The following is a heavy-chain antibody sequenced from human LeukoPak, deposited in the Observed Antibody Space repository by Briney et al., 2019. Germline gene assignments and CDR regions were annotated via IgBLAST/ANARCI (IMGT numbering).Heavy chain of an antibody. Sequence: PSETLSLTCTVSGGSISSYYWRWIRQPAGKGLEWIGRIYTSGSTNYNPSLKSRVTMPVDTSKNQFSLKLSSVTAADTAVYYCARVAKGCTNGVCYTEWFDPWGQGTLVTVSS. CDR2: IYTSGST. D-gene: IGHD2-8*01. CDR1: GGSISSYY. V-gene: IGHV4-4*07. J-gene: IGHJ5*02. CDR3: ARVAKGCTNGVCYTEWFDP.